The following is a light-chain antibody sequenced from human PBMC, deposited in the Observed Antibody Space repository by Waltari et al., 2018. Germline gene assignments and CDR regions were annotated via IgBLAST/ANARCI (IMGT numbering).Light chain of an antibody. J-gene: IGKJ1*01. Sequence: DIQMTQSPSSLSASVGDRVTITCRASQSVSTYLHWYQHKPGKVHKLLIYAASTLQGGVPSRFSGSGSATDFTLTISSLQPEDAATYCCQQSYSSPRTFGQGTKVDIK. CDR3: QQSYSSPRT. V-gene: IGKV1-39*01. CDR1: QSVSTY. CDR2: AAS.